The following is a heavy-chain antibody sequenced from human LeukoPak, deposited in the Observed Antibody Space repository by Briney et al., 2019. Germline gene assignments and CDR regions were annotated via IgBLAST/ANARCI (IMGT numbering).Heavy chain of an antibody. CDR3: AAELETATNAFDI. V-gene: IGHV1-58*02. D-gene: IGHD5-24*01. J-gene: IGHJ3*02. Sequence: ASVKVSCKASVFTFTSSAMQWVQQARGQRLEWIGWIVVGSGNTNYAQKFQERVIITRDKSTSTAYMELSSLRSEDTAVYYCAAELETATNAFDIWGQGTMVTVSS. CDR1: VFTFTSSA. CDR2: IVVGSGNT.